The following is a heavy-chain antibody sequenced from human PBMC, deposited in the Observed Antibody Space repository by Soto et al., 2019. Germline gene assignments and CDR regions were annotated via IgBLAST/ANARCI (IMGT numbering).Heavy chain of an antibody. D-gene: IGHD1-26*01. J-gene: IGHJ4*02. CDR2: IWYDGSNK. CDR1: GFTFSSYG. Sequence: QVQLVESGGGVVQPGRSLRLSCAASGFTFSSYGMHWVRQAPGKGLEWVAVIWYDGSNKYYADSVKGRFTISRDNSKNTLYLQMNSLRAEDTAVYYCARLGSGSYSYNFDYWGQGTLVTVSS. CDR3: ARLGSGSYSYNFDY. V-gene: IGHV3-33*01.